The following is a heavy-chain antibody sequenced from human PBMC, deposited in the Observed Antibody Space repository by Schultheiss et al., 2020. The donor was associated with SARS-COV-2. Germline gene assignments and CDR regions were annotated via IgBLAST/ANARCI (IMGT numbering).Heavy chain of an antibody. Sequence: GGSLRLSCAGSGFTFSNYWMSWVRQAPGKGLEWVANIKEDGSEEYYVDSVKGRFTIARDDAKKTVYLQMNSLRAEDTAVYYCARDVVAPPTPGHYYYYGLDVWGQGTTVTVSS. J-gene: IGHJ6*02. D-gene: IGHD2-15*01. CDR2: IKEDGSEE. CDR1: GFTFSNYW. V-gene: IGHV3-7*01. CDR3: ARDVVAPPTPGHYYYYGLDV.